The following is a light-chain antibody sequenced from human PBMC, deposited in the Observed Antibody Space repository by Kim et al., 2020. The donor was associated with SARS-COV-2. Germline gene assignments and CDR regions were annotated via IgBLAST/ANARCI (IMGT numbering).Light chain of an antibody. V-gene: IGKV1-5*03. Sequence: DIQMTQSPSTLSASVGDRVTINCRASQSISRWLAWYQQKPGKAPKLLIYEASTLESGVPSRFSGSASGPEFTLTISRLQPEDVATYHCLQYYGYHTFGQGTKLEIK. CDR2: EAS. J-gene: IGKJ2*01. CDR3: LQYYGYHT. CDR1: QSISRW.